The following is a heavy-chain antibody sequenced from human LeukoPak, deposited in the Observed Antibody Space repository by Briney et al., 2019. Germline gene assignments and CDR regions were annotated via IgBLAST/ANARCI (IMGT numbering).Heavy chain of an antibody. J-gene: IGHJ3*02. V-gene: IGHV4-59*01. CDR2: IYYSGST. Sequence: PSETLSLTCTVSGGSISSYYWSWIRQPPGKGLEWIGYIYYSGSTNYNPSLKSRVTISVDTSKHQFSLKLSSVTAADTAVYYCARMIRGVRYDAFDIWGQGTMVTVSS. CDR1: GGSISSYY. CDR3: ARMIRGVRYDAFDI. D-gene: IGHD3-10*01.